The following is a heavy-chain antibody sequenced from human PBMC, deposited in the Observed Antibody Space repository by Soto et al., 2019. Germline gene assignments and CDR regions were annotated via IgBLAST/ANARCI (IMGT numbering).Heavy chain of an antibody. CDR3: AKYRENYYGSGSYYSHYYYYGMDV. J-gene: IGHJ6*02. D-gene: IGHD3-10*01. Sequence: PGGSLRLSCAASGFTFSSYGMHWVRQAPGKGLEWVAVISYDGSNKYYADYVKGRFTISRDNSKNTLYLQMNSLRAEDTALYYCAKYRENYYGSGSYYSHYYYYGMDVWGQGTTVTVSS. V-gene: IGHV3-30*18. CDR2: ISYDGSNK. CDR1: GFTFSSYG.